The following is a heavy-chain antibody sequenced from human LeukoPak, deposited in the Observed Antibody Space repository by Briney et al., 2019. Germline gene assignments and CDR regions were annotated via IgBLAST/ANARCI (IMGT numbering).Heavy chain of an antibody. J-gene: IGHJ4*02. CDR1: GYTFTNHD. Sequence: GASVKVSCKASGYTFTNHDFNWMRQATGQGLEWMGWMNPNSGSTGYAQKFQGRVTITRDTSASTAYMELSSLRSEDTAVYYCATAAAAGWLPGYWGQGTLVTVSS. CDR3: ATAAAAGWLPGY. D-gene: IGHD6-13*01. CDR2: MNPNSGST. V-gene: IGHV1-8*01.